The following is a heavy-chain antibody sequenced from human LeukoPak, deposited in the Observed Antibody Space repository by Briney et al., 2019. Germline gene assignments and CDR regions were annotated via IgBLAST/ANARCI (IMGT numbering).Heavy chain of an antibody. Sequence: GGSLSLSCDASGFTFSTYWMSWVRQARGKGLEGVANIKQGGSEKYYVHSVKGRFTICRDNAKNSLYLQMNSLRAEDTAMYYCARDSAGNDYWGQGTLVTVSS. J-gene: IGHJ4*02. V-gene: IGHV3-7*01. CDR3: ARDSAGNDY. D-gene: IGHD6-13*01. CDR1: GFTFSTYW. CDR2: IKQGGSEK.